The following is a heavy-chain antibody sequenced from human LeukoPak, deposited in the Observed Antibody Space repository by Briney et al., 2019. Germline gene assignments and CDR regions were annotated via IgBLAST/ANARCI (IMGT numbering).Heavy chain of an antibody. CDR3: VRDIRGTGSPLDY. V-gene: IGHV3-21*01. CDR2: ISGSSRYI. J-gene: IGHJ4*02. Sequence: PGESLRLSCAASGFTFSSYSMDWVRQAPGKGLEWVSSISGSSRYIYYAESMKGRFAISRDNAKKLLYLQMNSLRAEDTAVYFCVRDIRGTGSPLDYWGQGTLVTVSS. CDR1: GFTFSSYS. D-gene: IGHD3-10*01.